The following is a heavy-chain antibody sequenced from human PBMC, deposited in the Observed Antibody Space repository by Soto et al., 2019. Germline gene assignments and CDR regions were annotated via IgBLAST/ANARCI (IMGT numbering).Heavy chain of an antibody. D-gene: IGHD3-16*01. J-gene: IGHJ4*02. Sequence: SETLSLTCTVSGGSISSYYWSWVRQPPGKGLEWIGYMYYSGSTNYNPSLKSRVTMSVDTSKKRFSLRLTSVTAADTALYYCAREVASYGSTYFDYWGQGTLVTVSS. CDR3: AREVASYGSTYFDY. CDR1: GGSISSYY. CDR2: MYYSGST. V-gene: IGHV4-59*01.